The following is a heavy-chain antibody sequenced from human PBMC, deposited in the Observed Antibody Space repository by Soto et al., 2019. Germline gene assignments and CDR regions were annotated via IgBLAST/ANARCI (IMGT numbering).Heavy chain of an antibody. J-gene: IGHJ3*02. CDR3: ARRHYYDSSGSSNAFDI. CDR1: GYTFTSYY. Sequence: ASVKVSCEASGYTFTSYYMHWVRQAPGQGLEWMGIINPSGGSTSYAQKFQGRVTMTRDTSTSTVYMELSSLRSEDTAVYYCARRHYYDSSGSSNAFDIWGQGTMVTVSS. CDR2: INPSGGST. V-gene: IGHV1-46*01. D-gene: IGHD3-22*01.